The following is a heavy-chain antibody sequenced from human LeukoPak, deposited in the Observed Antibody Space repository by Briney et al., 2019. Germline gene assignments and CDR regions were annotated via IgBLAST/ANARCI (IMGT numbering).Heavy chain of an antibody. CDR1: GGSISSYY. CDR3: ARTNDGWYFDY. J-gene: IGHJ4*02. CDR2: IYYSGST. Sequence: PSETLSLTCTVSGGSISSYYWSWIRQPPGKGLEWIGYIYYSGSTNYNPSLKSRVTISVDTSKNQFSLKLSSVTAADTAVYYCARTNDGWYFDYWGQGTLVTASS. V-gene: IGHV4-59*01. D-gene: IGHD1-1*01.